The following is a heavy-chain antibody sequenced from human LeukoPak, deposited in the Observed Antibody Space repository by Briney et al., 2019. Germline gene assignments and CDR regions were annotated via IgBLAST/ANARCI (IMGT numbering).Heavy chain of an antibody. CDR3: AKDFLDNRERPYYMDV. V-gene: IGHV3-23*01. CDR1: GFTLSSYA. Sequence: PGGSLRLSCAASGFTLSSYAMSWVRQAPGKGLDWVSGISGSGGSTYHADSVKGRFTIYRDNSKNTLYLQMNSLRAEDTAVYYCAKDFLDNRERPYYMDVWGKGTTVTVSS. CDR2: ISGSGGST. D-gene: IGHD1-1*01. J-gene: IGHJ6*03.